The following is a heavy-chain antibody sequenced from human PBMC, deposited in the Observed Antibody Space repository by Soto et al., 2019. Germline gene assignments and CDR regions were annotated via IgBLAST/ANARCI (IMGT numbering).Heavy chain of an antibody. CDR3: ARADTAMVTYGMDV. Sequence: GGSLRLSCAASGFTFSDYYMSWIRQAPGKGLEWVSYISSSGSTIYYADSVKGRFTISRDNAKNSLYLQMNSLRAKDTAVYYCARADTAMVTYGMDVWGQGTTVTVSS. J-gene: IGHJ6*02. CDR2: ISSSGSTI. CDR1: GFTFSDYY. D-gene: IGHD5-18*01. V-gene: IGHV3-11*01.